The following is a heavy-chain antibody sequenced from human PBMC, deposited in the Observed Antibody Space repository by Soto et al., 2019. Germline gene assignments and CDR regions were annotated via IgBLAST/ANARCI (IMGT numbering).Heavy chain of an antibody. Sequence: LRLSCAASGFTFGSYAMSWVRQAPGKGLEWVSAVTGGGDSTFYADSVKGRFTVSRDNSKNMLYLQMNSLRVEDTAIYYCAKDGLERRPYYFDYWGQGTLVTVSS. J-gene: IGHJ4*02. CDR2: VTGGGDST. D-gene: IGHD1-1*01. CDR1: GFTFGSYA. CDR3: AKDGLERRPYYFDY. V-gene: IGHV3-23*01.